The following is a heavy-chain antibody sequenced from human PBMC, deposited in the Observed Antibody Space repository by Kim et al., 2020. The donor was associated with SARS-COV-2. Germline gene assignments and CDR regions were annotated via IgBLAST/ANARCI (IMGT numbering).Heavy chain of an antibody. J-gene: IGHJ4*02. CDR3: ARAYSSSWRTVDY. V-gene: IGHV3-33*01. Sequence: GGSLRLSCAASGFTFSSYGMHWVRQAPGKGLEWVAVIWYDGSNKYYADSVKGRFTISRDNSKNTLYVQMNSLRAEDTAVYYCARAYSSSWRTVDYWGQGTLVTVSS. CDR2: IWYDGSNK. CDR1: GFTFSSYG. D-gene: IGHD6-13*01.